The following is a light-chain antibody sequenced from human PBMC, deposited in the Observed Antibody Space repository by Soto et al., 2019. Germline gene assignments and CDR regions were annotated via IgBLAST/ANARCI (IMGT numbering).Light chain of an antibody. V-gene: IGKV3-20*01. J-gene: IGKJ1*01. CDR1: QTIRNNY. CDR3: QHYVDSLLT. Sequence: EIVLTQSPGTLSLSPGERGTLSCRASQTIRNNYLAWYQQKPGQAPRLLIYGASIRATGIPDRFSGSGSVTDFTLTISRLEPEDFAVYFCQHYVDSLLTFGQGTKWIS. CDR2: GAS.